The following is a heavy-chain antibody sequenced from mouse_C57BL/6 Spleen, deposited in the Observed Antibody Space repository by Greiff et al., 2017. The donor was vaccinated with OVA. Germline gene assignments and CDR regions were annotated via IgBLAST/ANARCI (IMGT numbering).Heavy chain of an antibody. Sequence: VQLQQSGPELVKPGASVKMSCKASGYTFTAYNMHWVKQSHGKSLEWIGYINPNNGGTSYNQKFKGKATLTVNKSSSTAYMELRSLTSEDSAVYYCARSYYYGSSYDWYFDVWGTGTTVTVSS. J-gene: IGHJ1*03. CDR1: GYTFTAYN. CDR3: ARSYYYGSSYDWYFDV. CDR2: INPNNGGT. V-gene: IGHV1-22*01. D-gene: IGHD1-1*01.